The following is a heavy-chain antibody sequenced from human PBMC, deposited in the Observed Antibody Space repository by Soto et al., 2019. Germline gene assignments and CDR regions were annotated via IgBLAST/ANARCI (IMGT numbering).Heavy chain of an antibody. CDR1: GYSFTSYW. J-gene: IGHJ6*02. CDR3: ATLSDNYYDSSGKHYYGMDV. CDR2: IDPSDSYT. Sequence: GESLKISCKGSGYSFTSYWISWVRQMPGKGLEWMGRIDPSDSYTNYSPSFQGHVTISADKSISTAYLQWSSLKASDTAMYYCATLSDNYYDSSGKHYYGMDVWGQGTTVPVSS. V-gene: IGHV5-10-1*01. D-gene: IGHD3-22*01.